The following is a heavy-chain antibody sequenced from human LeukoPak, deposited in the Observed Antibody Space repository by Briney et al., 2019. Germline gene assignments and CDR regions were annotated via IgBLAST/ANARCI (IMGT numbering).Heavy chain of an antibody. V-gene: IGHV3-21*01. D-gene: IGHD1-7*01. CDR3: ARDGTGTTFDY. CDR1: GFTFMTYS. J-gene: IGHJ4*02. CDR2: ISDSSTYI. Sequence: PGGSLRLSCAASGFTFMTYSMNWVRQAPGKGLEWVSSISDSSTYIYYADSVKGRFTISRDNAKNSLYLQMNRLRAEETAVYYCARDGTGTTFDYWGQGTLVTVSS.